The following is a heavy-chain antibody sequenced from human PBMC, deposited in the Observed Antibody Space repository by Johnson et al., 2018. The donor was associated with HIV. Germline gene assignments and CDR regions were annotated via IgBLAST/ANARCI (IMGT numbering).Heavy chain of an antibody. J-gene: IGHJ3*02. Sequence: VQLVESGGGVVQPGKSLTLSCVGSGLSFSNFGIHWVRQAPGKGPEWVSRINSDGSSTRYADSVKGRFTISRDNAKNTLYLQMNSLRAEDTAVYYCARERDTDMAGDAFDIWGQGTMVTVSS. CDR1: GLSFSNFG. D-gene: IGHD5-18*01. CDR3: ARERDTDMAGDAFDI. CDR2: INSDGSST. V-gene: IGHV3-74*01.